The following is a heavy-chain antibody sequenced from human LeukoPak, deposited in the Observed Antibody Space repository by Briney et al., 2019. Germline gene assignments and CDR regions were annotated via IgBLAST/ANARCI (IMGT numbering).Heavy chain of an antibody. CDR1: GYTFTSYD. V-gene: IGHV1-8*03. J-gene: IGHJ5*02. CDR2: MNPNSGNT. Sequence: ASVKVSCKASGYTFTSYDINWVRQATGQGLEWMGWMNPNSGNTGYAQKFQGRVTITADESTSTAYMELSSLRSEDTAVYYCARDQCSSTSCYSEVYWFDPWGQGTLVTVSS. CDR3: ARDQCSSTSCYSEVYWFDP. D-gene: IGHD2-2*01.